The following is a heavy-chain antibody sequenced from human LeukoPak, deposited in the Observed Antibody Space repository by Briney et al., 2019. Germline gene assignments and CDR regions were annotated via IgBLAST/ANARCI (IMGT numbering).Heavy chain of an antibody. D-gene: IGHD3-22*01. J-gene: IGHJ4*02. V-gene: IGHV3-23*01. CDR1: RFTFSSYT. Sequence: GGSLRLSCAASRFTFSSYTMSWVRRAPGKGLEWVSAISGSGDTTYYADSVKGRFTISRDNSKNTLYLQMNSLRAEDTAVYYCAKDSYYYDSSGYYATPPRGYFDYWGQGTLVTVSS. CDR2: ISGSGDTT. CDR3: AKDSYYYDSSGYYATPPRGYFDY.